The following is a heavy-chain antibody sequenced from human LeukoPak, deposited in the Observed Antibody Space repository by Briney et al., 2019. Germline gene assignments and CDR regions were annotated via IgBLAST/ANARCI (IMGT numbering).Heavy chain of an antibody. CDR2: ISWNSGSI. Sequence: GGSLRLSCAASGFTFDDYAMHWVRQAPGKGLEWVSGISWNSGSIGYADSVKGRFTISRDNAKNSLYLQMNSLRPEDTALYYCAKSGYSGYDLTYNWFDPWGQGTLVTVSP. V-gene: IGHV3-9*01. CDR3: AKSGYSGYDLTYNWFDP. CDR1: GFTFDDYA. D-gene: IGHD5-12*01. J-gene: IGHJ5*02.